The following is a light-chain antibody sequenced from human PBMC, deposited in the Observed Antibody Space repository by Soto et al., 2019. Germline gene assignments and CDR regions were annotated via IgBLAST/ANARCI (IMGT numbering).Light chain of an antibody. CDR2: AAS. CDR3: LQDYSYPLN. Sequence: AIQMTQSPSSPSASVGDRVTLTCRASQGIRNDLGWYQQKPGKAPKVLIYAASTLQSGVPSRFSGSGFGTDFTLTISSLQPDDFATYYCLQDYSYPLNFGGGTKV. V-gene: IGKV1-6*01. CDR1: QGIRND. J-gene: IGKJ4*01.